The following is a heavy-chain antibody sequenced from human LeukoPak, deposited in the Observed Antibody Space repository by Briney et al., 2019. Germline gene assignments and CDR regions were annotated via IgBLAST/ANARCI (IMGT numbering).Heavy chain of an antibody. CDR2: ISAYNGNT. CDR3: ARVAGIAVAGIGY. CDR1: GYSFTSYG. Sequence: GESLKISCKGSGYSFTSYGIGWVRQAPGQGLEWMGWISAYNGNTNYAQKLQGRVTMTTDTSTSTAYMELRSLRSDDTAVYYCARVAGIAVAGIGYWGQGTLVTVSS. D-gene: IGHD6-19*01. V-gene: IGHV1-18*01. J-gene: IGHJ4*02.